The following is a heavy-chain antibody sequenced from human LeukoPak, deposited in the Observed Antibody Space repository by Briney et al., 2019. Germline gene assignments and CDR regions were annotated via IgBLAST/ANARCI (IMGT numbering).Heavy chain of an antibody. J-gene: IGHJ4*02. V-gene: IGHV4-39*01. CDR1: GGSISSYY. CDR3: ARGHCFGGDCYFEY. D-gene: IGHD2-21*02. Sequence: SETLSLTCTVSGGSISSYYWGWIRQPPGKGLEWIGSIYYSGSTYYNPSLKSRVTISVDTSKNQFSLKLSSVTAADTAVHYCARGHCFGGDCYFEYWGPGTLVTVSS. CDR2: IYYSGST.